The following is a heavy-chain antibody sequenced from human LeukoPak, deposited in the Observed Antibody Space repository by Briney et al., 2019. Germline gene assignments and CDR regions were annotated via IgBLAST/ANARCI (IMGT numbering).Heavy chain of an antibody. CDR2: IWYDGSNK. D-gene: IGHD6-6*01. J-gene: IGHJ4*02. CDR3: ARDEAAARPMYYFDY. Sequence: GGSLRLSCAASGFTFSSYGMHWVRQAPGKGLEWVAVIWYDGSNKYYADSVKGRFTISRDNSKNTLYLQMNSLRAEDTAVYYCARDEAAARPMYYFDYWGQGTLVTVSS. CDR1: GFTFSSYG. V-gene: IGHV3-33*08.